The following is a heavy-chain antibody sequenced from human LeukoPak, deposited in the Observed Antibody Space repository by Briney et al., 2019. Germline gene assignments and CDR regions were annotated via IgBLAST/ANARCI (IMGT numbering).Heavy chain of an antibody. V-gene: IGHV4-59*08. J-gene: IGHJ4*02. CDR2: IYYSGST. CDR3: ARWVTASSIDY. CDR1: GGSIGSYY. Sequence: SETLSLTCTVSGGSIGSYYWTWIRQPPGKGLEWIGYIYYSGSTNYNPSLKSRITISVDTSKKQFSLNLSSVTAADTAVYYCARWVTASSIDYWGQGTLVTVSS. D-gene: IGHD6-6*01.